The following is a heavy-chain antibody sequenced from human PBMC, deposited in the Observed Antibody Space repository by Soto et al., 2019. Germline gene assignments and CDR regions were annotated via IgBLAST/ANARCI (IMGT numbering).Heavy chain of an antibody. CDR3: AREVQVHSPAFVY. V-gene: IGHV1-69*19. J-gene: IGHJ4*02. Sequence: QVQLVQSGAEMKKPGSSVKVSCQSSGGTFNTYAMNWVRQAPGQGPEWMGDISPKFGAANYSPKFQGRVTITADESTDTSYMQLSSLTSEDTALYFCAREVQVHSPAFVYWGQGTLVTVSS. CDR1: GGTFNTYA. CDR2: ISPKFGAA. D-gene: IGHD3-10*01.